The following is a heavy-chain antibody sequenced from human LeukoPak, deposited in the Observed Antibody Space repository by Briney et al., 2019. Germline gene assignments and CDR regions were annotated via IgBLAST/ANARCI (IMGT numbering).Heavy chain of an antibody. J-gene: IGHJ3*02. CDR3: ASSYDSHERDAFDI. CDR1: GDSISSGDYY. CDR2: INHSGST. Sequence: PSETLSLTCTVSGDSISSGDYYWSWIRQPAGKGLEWIGEINHSGSTNYNPSLKSRVTISVDTSKNQFSLKLSSVTAADTAVYYCASSYDSHERDAFDIWGQGTMVTVSS. D-gene: IGHD3-3*01. V-gene: IGHV4-61*10.